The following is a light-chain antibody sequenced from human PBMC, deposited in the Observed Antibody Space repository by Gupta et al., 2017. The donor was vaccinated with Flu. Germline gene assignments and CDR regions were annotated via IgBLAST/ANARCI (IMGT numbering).Light chain of an antibody. CDR3: QQSYSALRT. V-gene: IGKV1-39*01. CDR1: QSISNY. Sequence: DIQMTQSPSSLSASVGDRVTITCRASQSISNYLNWYQQKLGKAPKLLIYSASSLQSGVPSRFSGSGSQTDFTLTISSLQPEDFATYDCQQSYSALRTFGQGTKLEIK. J-gene: IGKJ2*01. CDR2: SAS.